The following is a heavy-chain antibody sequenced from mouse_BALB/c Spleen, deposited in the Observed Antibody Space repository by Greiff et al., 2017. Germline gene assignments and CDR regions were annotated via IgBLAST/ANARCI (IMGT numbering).Heavy chain of an antibody. CDR1: GFTFSSFG. Sequence: DVHLVESGGGLVQPGGSRKLSCAASGFTFSSFGMHWVRQAPEKGLEWVAYISSGSSTIYYADTVKGRFTISRDNPKNTLFLQMTSLRSEDTAMYYCASNSYYAMDYWGQGTSVTVSS. D-gene: IGHD1-3*01. CDR2: ISSGSSTI. V-gene: IGHV5-17*02. J-gene: IGHJ4*01. CDR3: ASNSYYAMDY.